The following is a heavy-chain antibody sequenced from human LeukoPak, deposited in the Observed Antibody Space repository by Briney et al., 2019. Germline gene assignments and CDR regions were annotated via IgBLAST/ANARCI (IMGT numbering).Heavy chain of an antibody. J-gene: IGHJ4*02. Sequence: SETLSLTCTVSSGSISGSGYYWGWIRQPPGKGLEWIGSINYSGNTYYNSSLKSRVTISVDTSKNSLYVQMNSLRVEDTAVYYCVAGSGWRFDYWGQGTLVTVSS. CDR2: INYSGNT. D-gene: IGHD6-19*01. CDR3: VAGSGWRFDY. V-gene: IGHV4-39*01. CDR1: SGSISGSGYY.